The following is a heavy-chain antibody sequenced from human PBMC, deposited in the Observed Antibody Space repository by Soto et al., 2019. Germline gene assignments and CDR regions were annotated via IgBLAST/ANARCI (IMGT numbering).Heavy chain of an antibody. CDR1: GYTFTSYC. Sequence: ASVKVSCKASGYTFTSYCMHWVRQAPGQGLEWMGIINPSGGSTSYAQKFQGRVTMTRDTSTSTVYMELSSLRSEDTAVYYCARGTYYDFWSGYDPPAWFDYWGQGTLVTVS. D-gene: IGHD3-3*01. CDR3: ARGTYYDFWSGYDPPAWFDY. J-gene: IGHJ4*02. V-gene: IGHV1-46*03. CDR2: INPSGGST.